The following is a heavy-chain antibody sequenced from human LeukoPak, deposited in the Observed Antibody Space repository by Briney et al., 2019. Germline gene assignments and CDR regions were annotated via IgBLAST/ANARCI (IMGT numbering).Heavy chain of an antibody. Sequence: GGSLRLSCAASGFTFSSYAMSWVRQAPGKGLEWVSAISGSGGSTYYADSVKGRFTISRDNSKNTLYLQMNSLRAEDTAVYYCAKDLRLKLRYFDWLLFDAFDIWGQGTMVTVSS. D-gene: IGHD3-9*01. CDR1: GFTFSSYA. V-gene: IGHV3-23*01. CDR3: AKDLRLKLRYFDWLLFDAFDI. J-gene: IGHJ3*02. CDR2: ISGSGGST.